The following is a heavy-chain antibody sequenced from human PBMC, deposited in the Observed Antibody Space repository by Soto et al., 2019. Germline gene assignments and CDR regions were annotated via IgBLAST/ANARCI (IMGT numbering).Heavy chain of an antibody. CDR2: FDPEDGET. Sequence: ASVKVSCKVSGYTLTELSMHWVRQAPGKGLEWMGGFDPEDGETIYAQKFQGRVTMTEDTSTDTAYMELSSLRSEDTAVYYCATAEPRYYDFWSGYPRAASDIWGQGTMVTVSS. J-gene: IGHJ3*02. D-gene: IGHD3-3*01. CDR3: ATAEPRYYDFWSGYPRAASDI. CDR1: GYTLTELS. V-gene: IGHV1-24*01.